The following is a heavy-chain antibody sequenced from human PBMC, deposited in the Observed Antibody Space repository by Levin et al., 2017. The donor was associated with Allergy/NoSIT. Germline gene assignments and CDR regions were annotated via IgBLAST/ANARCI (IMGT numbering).Heavy chain of an antibody. Sequence: GGSLRLSCVASGITYAWLSWSRQAPGKGLEWVGRIKSKTDGGTVEYAAPVKGRFTISRDDSKNTLYLQMNSLQTEDTAVYFCTTYSSSWYYFDYWGQGTLVTVS. CDR3: TTYSSSWYYFDY. J-gene: IGHJ4*02. CDR1: GITYAW. D-gene: IGHD6-13*01. CDR2: IKSKTDGGTV. V-gene: IGHV3-15*01.